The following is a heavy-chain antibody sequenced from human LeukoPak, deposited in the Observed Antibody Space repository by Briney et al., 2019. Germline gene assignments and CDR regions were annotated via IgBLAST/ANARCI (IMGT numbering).Heavy chain of an antibody. J-gene: IGHJ5*02. V-gene: IGHV4-30-2*01. CDR2: IYHSGST. Sequence: PSQTLSLTCTVSGGSISSGGYYWSWIRQPPGKGLEWIGYIYHSGSTYYNPSLKSRVTISVDRSKNQFSLKLSSVTAADTAVYYCARDRRGITIFGNWFDPWGQGTLVTVSS. D-gene: IGHD3-3*01. CDR3: ARDRRGITIFGNWFDP. CDR1: GGSISSGGYY.